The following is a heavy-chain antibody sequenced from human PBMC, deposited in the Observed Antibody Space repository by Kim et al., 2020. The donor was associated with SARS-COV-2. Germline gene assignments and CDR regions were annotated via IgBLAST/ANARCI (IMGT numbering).Heavy chain of an antibody. D-gene: IGHD5-12*01. CDR3: ARDHGEMAP. CDR2: GGT. Sequence: GGTNYAQKFQGRVTMTRDTSISTAYMELSRLRSDDTAVYYCARDHGEMAPWGQGTLVTVSS. J-gene: IGHJ5*02. V-gene: IGHV1-2*02.